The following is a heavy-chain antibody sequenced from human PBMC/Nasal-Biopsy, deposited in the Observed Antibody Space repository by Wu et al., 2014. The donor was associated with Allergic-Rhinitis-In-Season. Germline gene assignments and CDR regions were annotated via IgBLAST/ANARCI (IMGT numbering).Heavy chain of an antibody. D-gene: IGHD5-18*01. Sequence: LRLSCAASGFTVSDYWMHWVRQAPGKGLEWVALIFYDGSNTYYADSVQGRFTISRDNAKNSLYLQMNSLRAEDTALYYCAREVDTTYYFYMDVWGKGTT. CDR3: AREVDTTYYFYMDV. CDR2: IFYDGSNT. J-gene: IGHJ6*03. V-gene: IGHV3-33*08. CDR1: GFTVSDYW.